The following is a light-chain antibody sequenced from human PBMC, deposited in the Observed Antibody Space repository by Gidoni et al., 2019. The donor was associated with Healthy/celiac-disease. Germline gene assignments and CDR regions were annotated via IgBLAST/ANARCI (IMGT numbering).Light chain of an antibody. CDR2: AAS. J-gene: IGKJ4*01. CDR1: QGISSY. Sequence: IQLTQSPASLSASVGDRVTITRRASQGISSYLAWYQQKPGKAPKPLIYAASTVQIGVPSRFSGSGSGTDFTLTISSLQPEDFATYYCQQLNSYPPLTFXGGTKVEVK. CDR3: QQLNSYPPLT. V-gene: IGKV1-9*01.